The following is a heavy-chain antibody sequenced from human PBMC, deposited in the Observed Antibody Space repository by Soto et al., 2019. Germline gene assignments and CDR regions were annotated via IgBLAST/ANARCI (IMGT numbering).Heavy chain of an antibody. CDR2: ISYDGSDK. J-gene: IGHJ4*02. CDR1: GFTFSSYT. CDR3: VKGEYYYDGSAYYPFDY. V-gene: IGHV3-30*04. D-gene: IGHD3-22*01. Sequence: GGSLRLSCAASGFTFSSYTMHWVRQTPGKGLERVAVISYDGSDKYYADSVKGRFTISRDNSKNTLYLQMNSLRTEDTSVYYCVKGEYYYDGSAYYPFDYWGQGRMVTVSS.